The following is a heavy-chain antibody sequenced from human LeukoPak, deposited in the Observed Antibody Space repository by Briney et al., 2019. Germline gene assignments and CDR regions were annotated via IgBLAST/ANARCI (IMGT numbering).Heavy chain of an antibody. CDR3: ARGLWRELLDY. CDR2: INWNGGST. D-gene: IGHD1-26*01. V-gene: IGHV3-20*04. CDR1: GFTFSNYA. Sequence: GGSLRLSCAASGFTFSNYAMSWVRQAPGKGLEWVSGINWNGGSTGYADSVKGRFTISRDNAKNSLYLQMNSLRAEDTAVNYCARGLWRELLDYWGQGTLVTVSS. J-gene: IGHJ4*02.